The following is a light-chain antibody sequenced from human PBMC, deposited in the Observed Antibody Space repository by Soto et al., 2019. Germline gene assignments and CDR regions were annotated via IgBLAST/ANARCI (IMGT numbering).Light chain of an antibody. CDR2: SNN. V-gene: IGLV1-44*01. Sequence: LTQPPSASATPGQRVTISCSGSSSNIGSNSVNWDQQVPGTAPRLLVYSNNQRPSGVPDRLSGSKSGTSASLAIGGLQSEDEADYYCASWDDSLNAYVFGGGTKVTVL. CDR1: SSNIGSNS. CDR3: ASWDDSLNAYV. J-gene: IGLJ1*01.